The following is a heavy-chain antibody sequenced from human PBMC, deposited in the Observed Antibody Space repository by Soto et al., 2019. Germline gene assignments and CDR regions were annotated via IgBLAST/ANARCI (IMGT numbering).Heavy chain of an antibody. D-gene: IGHD3-10*01. J-gene: IGHJ4*01. V-gene: IGHV1-46*01. CDR3: ARDSSASATSYSFDY. CDR2: INPNGGGT. CDR1: GYKFINHY. Sequence: ASVKVSCKASGYKFINHYIHWVRQAPGVGLEWMGMINPNGGGTDYAQKFQGRVTMTTDTYASTVHMELSSLRSEDTAVYFCARDSSASATSYSFDYRG.